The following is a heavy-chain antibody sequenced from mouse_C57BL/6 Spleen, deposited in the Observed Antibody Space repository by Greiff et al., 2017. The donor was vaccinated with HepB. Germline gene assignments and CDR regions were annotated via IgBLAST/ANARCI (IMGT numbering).Heavy chain of an antibody. V-gene: IGHV1-64*01. D-gene: IGHD1-1*01. Sequence: VQLQQPGAELVKPGASVKLSCKASGYTFTSYWMHWVKQRPGQGLEWIGMIHPNSGSTNYNEKFKSKVTLTVDKSSSTAYMQLSSLTSEDSAVYYCARDYGSSYAMDYWGQGTSVTVSS. CDR2: IHPNSGST. J-gene: IGHJ4*01. CDR1: GYTFTSYW. CDR3: ARDYGSSYAMDY.